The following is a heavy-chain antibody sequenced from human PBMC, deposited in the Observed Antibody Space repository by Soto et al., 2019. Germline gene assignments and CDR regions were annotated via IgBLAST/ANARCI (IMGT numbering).Heavy chain of an antibody. CDR3: ARHDGSSNFDY. Sequence: TSETLSLTCTVSGGSISSSSYYWGWIRQPPGKGLEWIGSIYYSGSTYYNPSLKSRVTISVDTSKNQFSLKLSSVTAADTAVYYCARHDGSSNFDYWGQGTLVTVSS. V-gene: IGHV4-39*01. J-gene: IGHJ4*02. CDR1: GGSISSSSYY. CDR2: IYYSGST. D-gene: IGHD1-26*01.